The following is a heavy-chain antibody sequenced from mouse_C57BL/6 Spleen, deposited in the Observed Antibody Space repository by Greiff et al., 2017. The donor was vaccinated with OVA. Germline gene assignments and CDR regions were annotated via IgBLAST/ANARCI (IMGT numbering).Heavy chain of an antibody. D-gene: IGHD2-4*01. J-gene: IGHJ2*01. Sequence: QVQLQQPGAELVKPGASVKMSCKASGYTFTSYWINWVKQRPGQGLEWIGDIYPGSGSTNYNEKFKSKATLTVDTSSSTAYMQINSLTSEDSAVYYCASGKDCYDYDPYYFGYWGQGTTLSASS. CDR3: ASGKDCYDYDPYYFGY. CDR2: IYPGSGST. CDR1: GYTFTSYW. V-gene: IGHV1-55*01.